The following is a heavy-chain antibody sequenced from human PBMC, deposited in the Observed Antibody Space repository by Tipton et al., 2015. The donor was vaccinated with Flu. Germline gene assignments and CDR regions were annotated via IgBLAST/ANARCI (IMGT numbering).Heavy chain of an antibody. Sequence: SLRLSCAASGFTFSTYAMSWVRQAPGKGLQWVSVIGSTGVDTHYADSVKGRFTISRDNSNNMLYLQMNGLRDEDTAVYYCGKRVPLTAAWFDPWGQGTLVTVSS. CDR2: IGSTGVDT. CDR1: GFTFSTYA. V-gene: IGHV3-23*01. D-gene: IGHD3-16*01. J-gene: IGHJ5*02. CDR3: GKRVPLTAAWFDP.